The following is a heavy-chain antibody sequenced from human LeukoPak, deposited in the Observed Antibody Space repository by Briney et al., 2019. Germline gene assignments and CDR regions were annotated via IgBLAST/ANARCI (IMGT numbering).Heavy chain of an antibody. V-gene: IGHV3-30*02. J-gene: IGHJ4*02. CDR2: IRYDGGKE. CDR3: ARDESMVRGVIITPPYFDY. Sequence: GGSLRLSCAASGFTFSSYGMHWVRQAPGQGLEWVALIRYDGGKEYYADSVKGRFTISRDNSKNTLYLQMNSLRAEDTAVYYCARDESMVRGVIITPPYFDYWGQGTLVTVSS. CDR1: GFTFSSYG. D-gene: IGHD3-10*01.